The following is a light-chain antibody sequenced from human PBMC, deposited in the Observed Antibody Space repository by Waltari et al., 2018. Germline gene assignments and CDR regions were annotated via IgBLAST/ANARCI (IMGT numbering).Light chain of an antibody. V-gene: IGKV1-8*01. J-gene: IGKJ1*01. CDR3: QQYYSYPRT. CDR2: AAY. CDR1: QSVSGY. Sequence: AILMPQSPSSLSASTGDRVTITCRANQSVSGYLAWYQQKPGKAPKLLIYAAYTLKSGVPSRFSGSGSGTDFTLTISCLQSEDFATYYCQQYYSYPRTFGQGTKVEIK.